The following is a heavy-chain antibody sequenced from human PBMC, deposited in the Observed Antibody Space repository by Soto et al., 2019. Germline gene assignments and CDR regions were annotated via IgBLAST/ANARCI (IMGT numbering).Heavy chain of an antibody. V-gene: IGHV4-4*07. CDR2: IYTSGST. D-gene: IGHD3-3*01. J-gene: IGHJ6*02. Sequence: WETLSLTCTVSGGSISSYYWSWIRQPAGKGLEWIGRIYTSGSTNYNPSLKSRVTMSVDTSKNQFSLKLSSVTAADTAVYYCARDRRGRYDFWSGYWYYGMDVWGQGTTVTVSS. CDR3: ARDRRGRYDFWSGYWYYGMDV. CDR1: GGSISSYY.